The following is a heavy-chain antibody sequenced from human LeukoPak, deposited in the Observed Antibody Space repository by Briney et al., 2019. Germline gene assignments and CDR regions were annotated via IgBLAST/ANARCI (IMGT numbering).Heavy chain of an antibody. D-gene: IGHD3-16*01. Sequence: ASVRVSCKASGYIFTGYYVHWVRQAPGQGLEWMGWINPNSGGTNYAQKFQGWVTTTRDTSINTAYMELSRPRSDDTAVYYCAREFGGVADFDYWGQGTLVTVSS. V-gene: IGHV1-2*04. CDR3: AREFGGVADFDY. CDR1: GYIFTGYY. CDR2: INPNSGGT. J-gene: IGHJ4*02.